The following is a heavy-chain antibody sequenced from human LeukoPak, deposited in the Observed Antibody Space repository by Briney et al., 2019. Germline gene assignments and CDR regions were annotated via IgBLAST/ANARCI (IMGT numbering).Heavy chain of an antibody. CDR2: IYYSGST. V-gene: IGHV4-31*03. Sequence: KPSQTLSLTCTVSGGSISSGGYYWSWIRQHPGKGLEWIGYIYYSGSTYYNPSLKSRVTISVDTSKNQFSLKLSSVTAADTAVYYCARRVLGIAAAANWFDPWGQGTLVTVSS. CDR3: ARRVLGIAAAANWFDP. CDR1: GGSISSGGYY. D-gene: IGHD6-13*01. J-gene: IGHJ5*02.